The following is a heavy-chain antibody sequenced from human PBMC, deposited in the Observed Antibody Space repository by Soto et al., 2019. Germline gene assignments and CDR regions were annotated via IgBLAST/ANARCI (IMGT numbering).Heavy chain of an antibody. V-gene: IGHV3-23*01. J-gene: IGHJ1*01. CDR2: IRGSGGVT. D-gene: IGHD5-18*01. Sequence: EVQLLESGGGLVQPGGSLRLSCAASGFTFSNFAISWFRQAPGKGLEWVSGIRGSGGVTYYADSVRGRFTISRDNSNNILYMNMISLRAEGTGVYYCAICHRGYNYAGPEYFQYWGQGTLLTVSS. CDR3: AICHRGYNYAGPEYFQY. CDR1: GFTFSNFA.